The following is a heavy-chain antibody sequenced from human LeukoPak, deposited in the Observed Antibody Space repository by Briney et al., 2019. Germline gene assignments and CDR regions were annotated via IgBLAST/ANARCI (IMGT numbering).Heavy chain of an antibody. CDR3: ARNVGGTRGAPFDY. J-gene: IGHJ4*02. CDR2: ISAYNGNT. Sequence: GASVKVSCKASGYTFTSNGISWVRQAPGQRLEWMGWISAYNGNTNYAQKLQGRVTMTTDTSTSTAYMELRSLRSDDTAVYYCARNVGGTRGAPFDYWGQGTLVTVSS. V-gene: IGHV1-18*04. CDR1: GYTFTSNG. D-gene: IGHD1-26*01.